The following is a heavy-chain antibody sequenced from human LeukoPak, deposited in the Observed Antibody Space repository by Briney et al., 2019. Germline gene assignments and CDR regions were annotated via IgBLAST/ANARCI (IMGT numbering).Heavy chain of an antibody. CDR3: AKDGDNSYGFDY. D-gene: IGHD5-18*01. V-gene: IGHV3-9*01. CDR2: ISWNSGSI. CDR1: GFTFSTYG. J-gene: IGHJ4*02. Sequence: GGSLRLSCVASGFTFSTYGMHWVRQAPGKGLEWVSGISWNSGSIGYADSVKGRFTISRDNAKNSLYLQMNSLRAEDTALYYCAKDGDNSYGFDYWGQGTLVTVSS.